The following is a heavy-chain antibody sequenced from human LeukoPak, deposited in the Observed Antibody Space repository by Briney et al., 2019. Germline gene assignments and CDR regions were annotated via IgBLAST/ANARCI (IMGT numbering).Heavy chain of an antibody. J-gene: IGHJ4*02. V-gene: IGHV3-30*14. CDR1: GFTFSSYA. D-gene: IGHD1-26*01. CDR2: ISYDGSNK. Sequence: GGSLRLSCAASGFTFSSYAMHWVRQAPGKGLEWVAVISYDGSNKYYADSVKGRFTISRDNSENTLYLQMNSLRAEDTAVYYCARDVGGTYRGYFDYWGQGTQVTVSS. CDR3: ARDVGGTYRGYFDY.